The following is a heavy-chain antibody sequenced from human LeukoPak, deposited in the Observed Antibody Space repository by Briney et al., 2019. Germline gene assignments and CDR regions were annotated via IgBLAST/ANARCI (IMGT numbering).Heavy chain of an antibody. CDR1: GYSISSGYF. CDR3: ARTRYYYNSRSYGAPYYFDY. Sequence: NPSETLSLTCTVSGYSISSGYFWGWIRQPPGKGLEWIGTIYNSGSTYYNASLESRVTISVDTSKNQFSLKLSSVTAADTAVYYCARTRYYYNSRSYGAPYYFDYWGQGTLVTVSS. D-gene: IGHD3-10*01. CDR2: IYNSGST. J-gene: IGHJ4*02. V-gene: IGHV4-38-2*02.